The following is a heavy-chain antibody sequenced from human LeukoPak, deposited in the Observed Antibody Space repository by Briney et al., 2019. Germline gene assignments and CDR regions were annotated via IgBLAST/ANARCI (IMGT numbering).Heavy chain of an antibody. CDR3: ARLSTVTTSFDY. Sequence: PSETLSLTCTVSGGSISSSNYYWSWIRQPAGKGLEWIGRIYTSGSTNYNPSLKSRVTISVDTSKNQFSLKLSSVTAADTAVYYCARLSTVTTSFDYWGQGTLVTVSS. CDR1: GGSISSSNYY. V-gene: IGHV4-61*02. D-gene: IGHD4-17*01. CDR2: IYTSGST. J-gene: IGHJ4*02.